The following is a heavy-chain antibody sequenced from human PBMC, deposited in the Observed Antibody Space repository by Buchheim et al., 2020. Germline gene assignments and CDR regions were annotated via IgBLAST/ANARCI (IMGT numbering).Heavy chain of an antibody. CDR2: IWYDGSNK. V-gene: IGHV3-33*06. CDR1: GFTFSSYG. J-gene: IGHJ6*02. D-gene: IGHD4-17*01. CDR3: AKDLVGGDYGDYDYYYYGMDV. Sequence: QVQLVESGGGVVQPGRSLRLSCAASGFTFSSYGMHWVRQAPGKGLEWVAVIWYDGSNKYYAESVKGRFTISRDNSTNTLYLQMNSLRAEDTAVYYCAKDLVGGDYGDYDYYYYGMDVWGQGTT.